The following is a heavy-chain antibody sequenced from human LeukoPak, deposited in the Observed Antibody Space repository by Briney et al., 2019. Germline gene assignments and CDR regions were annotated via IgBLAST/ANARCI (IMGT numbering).Heavy chain of an antibody. V-gene: IGHV1-8*01. Sequence: GASVKVSCKASGYTFSSYEINWVRQATGQGLEWMGWMNPNSGNTGYAQKFQGRVTMTRNTSISTAYMELSSLRSEDTAVYYCARGYCSSTSCYLYYYYGMDVWGQGTTVTVSS. CDR1: GYTFSSYE. J-gene: IGHJ6*02. CDR2: MNPNSGNT. D-gene: IGHD2-2*01. CDR3: ARGYCSSTSCYLYYYYGMDV.